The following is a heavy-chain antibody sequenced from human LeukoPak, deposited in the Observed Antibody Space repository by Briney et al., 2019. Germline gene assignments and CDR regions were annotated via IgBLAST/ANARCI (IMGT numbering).Heavy chain of an antibody. V-gene: IGHV4-39*01. D-gene: IGHD6-6*01. Sequence: SETLSLTCTVSGGSISSSSYYWGWIRQPPGKGLEWIGSIYYSGSTYYNPSLKSRVTISVDTSKNQFSLKLSSVTAADTAVYYCARFRGISSSTKVDYWGQGTLVTVSS. CDR2: IYYSGST. CDR3: ARFRGISSSTKVDY. CDR1: GGSISSSSYY. J-gene: IGHJ4*02.